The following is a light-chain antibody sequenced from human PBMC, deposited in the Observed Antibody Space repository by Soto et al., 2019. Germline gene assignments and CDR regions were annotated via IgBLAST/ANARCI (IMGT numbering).Light chain of an antibody. V-gene: IGLV3-25*03. CDR2: KDS. Sequence: YELTQAPSVSVSPGQTARITCSGDALPKQNAYWYQRRPGQAPALVIYKDSERPSGIPERFSGSRSGTTVTLTISGVQAEDEADYFCQSADSGGTYWVFGGGTKLTVL. J-gene: IGLJ3*02. CDR1: ALPKQN. CDR3: QSADSGGTYWV.